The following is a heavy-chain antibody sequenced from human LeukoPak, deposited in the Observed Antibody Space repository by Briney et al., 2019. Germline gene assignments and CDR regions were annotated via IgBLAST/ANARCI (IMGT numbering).Heavy chain of an antibody. J-gene: IGHJ6*02. CDR3: AKKESRYCSSTSCLIGMDV. V-gene: IGHV3-23*01. Sequence: GGSLRLSCAASGFTFSNYAMSWVRQAPGKGLEWVSAISGSGGSTYHADSVKGRFTISRDNSKNTLYLQMNSLRAEDTAVYYCAKKESRYCSSTSCLIGMDVWGQGTTVTVSS. CDR1: GFTFSNYA. CDR2: ISGSGGST. D-gene: IGHD2-2*01.